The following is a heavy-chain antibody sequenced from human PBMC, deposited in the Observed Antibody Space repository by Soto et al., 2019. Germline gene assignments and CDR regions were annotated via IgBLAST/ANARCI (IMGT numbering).Heavy chain of an antibody. CDR2: INPNSGGT. J-gene: IGHJ6*02. D-gene: IGHD3-10*01. CDR3: ARGRITMVRGVICYYGMDV. CDR1: GYTFTGYY. Sequence: ASVKVSCKASGYTFTGYYMHWVRQAPGQGLEWMGWINPNSGGTNYAQKFQGWVTMTRDTSISTAYMELSRLRSDDTAVYYCARGRITMVRGVICYYGMDVWGQGTTVTVSS. V-gene: IGHV1-2*04.